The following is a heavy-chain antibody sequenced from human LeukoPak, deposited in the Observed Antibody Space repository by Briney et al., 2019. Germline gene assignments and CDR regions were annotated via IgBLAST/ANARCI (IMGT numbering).Heavy chain of an antibody. Sequence: PGGSLRLSCAASGFTFSSYGMSWVRQAPGKGLEWVSAISGSGGSTYYADSVKGRFTISRDNSKNTLYLQMNSLRAEDTAVYYCASQTGTTIPYYYYYYYMDVWGKGTTVTISS. CDR1: GFTFSSYG. CDR2: ISGSGGST. CDR3: ASQTGTTIPYYYYYYYMDV. J-gene: IGHJ6*03. V-gene: IGHV3-23*01. D-gene: IGHD1-1*01.